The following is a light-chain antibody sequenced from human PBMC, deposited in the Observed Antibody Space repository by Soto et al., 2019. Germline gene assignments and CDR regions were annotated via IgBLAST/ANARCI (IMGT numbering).Light chain of an antibody. CDR3: HRDGYGRDT. CDR2: AAS. CDR1: QSVTSNY. Sequence: EIVLTQSPGTLSLSPGERATLSCRASQSVTSNYLAWYQQKAGQPPTLLIYAASRRAIGIPDRFSGSGSGTDFNLTISRLEPEDVAVYHWHRDGYGRDTFGQGTRLEIK. V-gene: IGKV3-20*01. J-gene: IGKJ5*01.